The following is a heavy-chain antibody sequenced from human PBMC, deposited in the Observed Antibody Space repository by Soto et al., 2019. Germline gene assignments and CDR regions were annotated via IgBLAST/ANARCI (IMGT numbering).Heavy chain of an antibody. V-gene: IGHV3-74*01. CDR3: AREVSHGYVLRGMDV. J-gene: IGHJ6*02. CDR1: KFTITSYG. D-gene: IGHD5-18*01. Sequence: EVQLVESGGGLVQPGGSVRLSCAASKFTITSYGMHWVRQAPGKGLEWVSRINSDGSSISYADSVKGRFTISRDNAKNKLYLQMNSLRVEDTAGYYCAREVSHGYVLRGMDVWGQGTTVNVFS. CDR2: INSDGSSI.